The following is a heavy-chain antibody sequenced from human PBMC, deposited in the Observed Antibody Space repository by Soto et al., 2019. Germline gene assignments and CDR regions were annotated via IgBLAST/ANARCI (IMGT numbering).Heavy chain of an antibody. D-gene: IGHD6-13*01. CDR1: GGSISNPIYY. CDR2: IFYNGNS. V-gene: IGHV4-39*01. CDR3: ARRNGYSSSWYLNWFDP. Sequence: SETLSLTCTVSGGSISNPIYYWAWIRQPPGKGLEWIGSIFYNGNSYYNPSLKSRVTMSVDTSQNQFSLKLSSVTAADTAVYYCARRNGYSSSWYLNWFDPWGQGTLVTVSS. J-gene: IGHJ5*02.